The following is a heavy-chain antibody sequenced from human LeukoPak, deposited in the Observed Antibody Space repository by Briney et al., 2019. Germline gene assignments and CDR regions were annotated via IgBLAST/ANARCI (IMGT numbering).Heavy chain of an antibody. CDR2: FDTEDGER. CDR1: GYTLIELS. D-gene: IGHD3-16*01. V-gene: IGHV1-24*01. J-gene: IGHJ3*01. CDR3: ATRAANYVGGGAFDV. Sequence: RASVKVSRMVSGYTLIELSMNWVRQAPGERLEWMGGFDTEDGERIYAQKFQGRVTMHEDTYTNTVYMELSSLRAEDTAVYYCATRAANYVGGGAFDVWGQGTRVTVSS.